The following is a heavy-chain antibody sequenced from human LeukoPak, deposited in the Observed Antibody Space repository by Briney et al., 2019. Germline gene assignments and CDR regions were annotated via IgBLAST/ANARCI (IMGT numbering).Heavy chain of an antibody. J-gene: IGHJ2*01. CDR1: GFPFINYA. V-gene: IGHV3-23*01. D-gene: IGHD6-25*01. Sequence: PGGSLRPSSAAPGFPFINYAMSWVRQAPGKGLEWVSAISASGGSTYYADSVKGRFTISRDNSQNTLHLQMNSLRAEDTALYYCAKGVVKPRDRGEWFFDLWGRGTLVTVSS. CDR2: ISASGGST. CDR3: AKGVVKPRDRGEWFFDL.